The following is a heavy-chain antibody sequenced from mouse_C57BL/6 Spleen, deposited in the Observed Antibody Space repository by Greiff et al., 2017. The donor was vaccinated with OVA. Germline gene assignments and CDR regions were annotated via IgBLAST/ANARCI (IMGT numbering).Heavy chain of an antibody. J-gene: IGHJ2*01. V-gene: IGHV1-72*01. D-gene: IGHD4-1*01. CDR1: GYTFTSYW. CDR3: ARATGGDDY. Sequence: QVQLKQPGAELVKPGASVKLSCKASGYTFTSYWMHWVKQRPGRGLEWIGRIDPNSGGTKYNEKFKSKATLTVDKRSSTADMQLSSLTSEDSAGYVCARATGGDDYWGQGTTLTVSS. CDR2: IDPNSGGT.